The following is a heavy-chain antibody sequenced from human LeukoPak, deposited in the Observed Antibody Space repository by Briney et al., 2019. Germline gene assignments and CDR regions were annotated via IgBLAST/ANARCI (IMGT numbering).Heavy chain of an antibody. CDR1: EFTFSDYY. D-gene: IGHD3-22*01. J-gene: IGHJ4*02. Sequence: GGSLRLSCAASEFTFSDYYMSWIRQAPGKGLEWVSYISSSGSTIYYADSVKGRFTISRDNAKNSLYLQMNSLRAEDTAVYYCARDSLDRNSSGYPGFDYWGQGTLVTVSS. CDR2: ISSSGSTI. V-gene: IGHV3-11*01. CDR3: ARDSLDRNSSGYPGFDY.